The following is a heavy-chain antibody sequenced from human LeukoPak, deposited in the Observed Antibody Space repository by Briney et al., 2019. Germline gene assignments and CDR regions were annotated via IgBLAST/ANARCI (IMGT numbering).Heavy chain of an antibody. J-gene: IGHJ6*02. CDR3: ARGLRAYYYYGMDV. Sequence: PGGSLRLSYAASGFTFGSYGMHWVRQAPGKGLEWVAVIWYDGSNKYYADSVKGRFTISRDNSKNTLFLQMGSLRVEDMAVYYCARGLRAYYYYGMDVWGQGTTVTVSS. V-gene: IGHV3-33*01. D-gene: IGHD3-3*01. CDR2: IWYDGSNK. CDR1: GFTFGSYG.